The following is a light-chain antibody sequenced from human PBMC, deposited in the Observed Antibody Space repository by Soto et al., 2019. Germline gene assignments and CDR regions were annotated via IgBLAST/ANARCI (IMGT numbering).Light chain of an antibody. CDR2: EGS. Sequence: QSALTQPASVSGSPGQSFTISCTGTSSDVGSYNLVSWFQQHPGKAPKLMIYEGSKRPSGVSNRFSGSKSGNTASLTISGLQAEDEADYYCCSYAGTHILVVGGGAKLAVL. V-gene: IGLV2-23*01. CDR1: SSDVGSYNL. J-gene: IGLJ2*01. CDR3: CSYAGTHILV.